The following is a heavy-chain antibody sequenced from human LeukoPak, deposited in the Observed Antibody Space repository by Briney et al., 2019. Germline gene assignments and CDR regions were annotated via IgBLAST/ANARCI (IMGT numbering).Heavy chain of an antibody. CDR3: AKDAGTSSVSYYYYYLDV. CDR1: GFTFSSYA. J-gene: IGHJ6*03. V-gene: IGHV3-23*01. D-gene: IGHD1-7*01. Sequence: GGSLRLSCAASGFTFSSYAMDWVRQAPGKGLEWVSGISGSGGSTYFADSVNGRFTISRDNSKNTLYLQMNSLRAEDTAVYYCAKDAGTSSVSYYYYYLDVWGKGTTVTVSS. CDR2: ISGSGGST.